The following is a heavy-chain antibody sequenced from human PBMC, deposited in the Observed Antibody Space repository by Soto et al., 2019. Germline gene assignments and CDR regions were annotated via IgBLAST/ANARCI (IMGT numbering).Heavy chain of an antibody. J-gene: IGHJ5*02. Sequence: QLQLVQSAAEVKKPGASVRVSCKASGYPFIKYGISWIRQAPEQGLEWMGWIKVDSGYTNYAEKFQGRVTMTTDTSSDTAFIELRSLRSDDTAVYYCSTSYASGFDPWGQGTLVSVSS. CDR1: GYPFIKYG. CDR2: IKVDSGYT. V-gene: IGHV1-18*04. D-gene: IGHD3-10*01. CDR3: STSYASGFDP.